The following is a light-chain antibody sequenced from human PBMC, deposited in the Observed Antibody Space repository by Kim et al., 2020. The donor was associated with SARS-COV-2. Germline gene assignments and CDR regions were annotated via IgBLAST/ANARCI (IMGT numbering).Light chain of an antibody. CDR2: NTS. Sequence: GDRVTITCRASQNIKSWVAWYHQKPGKAPNLLIFNTSRLENGVPSRFSGSGSGTEFTLTISSLQPDDFATYYCQKYNDYPFTFGGGTKV. V-gene: IGKV1-5*03. CDR3: QKYNDYPFT. CDR1: QNIKSW. J-gene: IGKJ4*01.